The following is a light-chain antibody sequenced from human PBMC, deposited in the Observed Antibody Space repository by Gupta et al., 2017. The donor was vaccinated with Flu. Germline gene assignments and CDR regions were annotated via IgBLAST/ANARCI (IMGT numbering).Light chain of an antibody. V-gene: IGLV2-8*01. Sequence: QSALTQPPSASGSPGQSVTISCTGTSSDVGGYNYVSWYQQHPGKAPKLMIYEVSKRPSGVPDRFSGSKSGNTASLTVSGLQAEDEADYYCSSYEGSNINCVFGGGTKLTVL. CDR1: SSDVGGYNY. CDR2: EVS. CDR3: SSYEGSNINCV. J-gene: IGLJ3*02.